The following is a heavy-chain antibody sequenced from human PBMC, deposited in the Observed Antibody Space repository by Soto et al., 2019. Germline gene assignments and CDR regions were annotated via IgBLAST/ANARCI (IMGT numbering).Heavy chain of an antibody. CDR2: VSSGGGT. J-gene: IGHJ4*02. D-gene: IGHD2-15*01. Sequence: EVELLESGGGLVQPEGSMRLSCPATGFTFSTYALGWVRQAPGKGLEWVSVVSSGGGTHQADSEKARFTVSRDDSKNTLSLQMNILRAEDAAVYYCAKRRGAGGHFDYWGQGALVTVSS. CDR1: GFTFSTYA. CDR3: AKRRGAGGHFDY. V-gene: IGHV3-23*01.